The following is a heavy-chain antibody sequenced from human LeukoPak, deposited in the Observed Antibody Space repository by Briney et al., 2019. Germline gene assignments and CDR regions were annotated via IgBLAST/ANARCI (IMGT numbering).Heavy chain of an antibody. CDR1: GGSITSYF. CDR3: ARVAYSSGLGVDY. V-gene: IGHV4-4*07. D-gene: IGHD6-19*01. CDR2: LYTSGST. J-gene: IGHJ4*02. Sequence: PSETLSLTCTVSGGSITSYFWSWIRQPAGKGLEWIGRLYTSGSTNYNPSLKSRVTMSVDTSKNQFSLKLSSVTAADTAVYYCARVAYSSGLGVDYWGQGTLVTVSS.